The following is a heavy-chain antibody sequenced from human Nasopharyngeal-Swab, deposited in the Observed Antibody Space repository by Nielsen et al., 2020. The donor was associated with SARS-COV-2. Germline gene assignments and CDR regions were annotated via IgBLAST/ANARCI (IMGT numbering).Heavy chain of an antibody. CDR2: ISSRGSTI. V-gene: IGHV3-11*04. Sequence: SLKISCAASGFTFSDYYMSWIRQAPGKGLEWVSYISSRGSTIYYADSVKGRFTISRDNAKNSLYLQMSSLRAEDTAVYYCARAEEMYYYDSSGPFDYWGQGTLVTVSS. J-gene: IGHJ4*02. CDR3: ARAEEMYYYDSSGPFDY. D-gene: IGHD3-22*01. CDR1: GFTFSDYY.